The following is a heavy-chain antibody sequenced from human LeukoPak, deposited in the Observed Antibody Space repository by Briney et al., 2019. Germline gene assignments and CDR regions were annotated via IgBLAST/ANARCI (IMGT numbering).Heavy chain of an antibody. J-gene: IGHJ4*02. V-gene: IGHV4-34*01. CDR3: ASRASIAASNLE. CDR1: GGSXSGYY. Sequence: ETLSLTCXVYGGSXSGYYWSWIRQPPGKGLEWIGEINHSGSTNYNPSLKSRVTISVDTSKNQFSLKLSSVTAADTAVYYCASRASIAASNLEWGQGTLVTVSS. CDR2: INHSGST. D-gene: IGHD6-6*01.